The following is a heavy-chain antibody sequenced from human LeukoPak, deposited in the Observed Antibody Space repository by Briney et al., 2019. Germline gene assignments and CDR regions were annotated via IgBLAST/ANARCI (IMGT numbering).Heavy chain of an antibody. J-gene: IGHJ4*02. Sequence: EASVQVSCQASGYTFTSYAMHWVRQAPGQRLEWMGWINAGNGNTKYSQKFQGRVTITRDTSASTAYMELSSLRSEDTAVYYCARASDRYSSSWWYYFDYWGQGTLVTVSS. CDR1: GYTFTSYA. D-gene: IGHD6-13*01. CDR2: INAGNGNT. V-gene: IGHV1-3*01. CDR3: ARASDRYSSSWWYYFDY.